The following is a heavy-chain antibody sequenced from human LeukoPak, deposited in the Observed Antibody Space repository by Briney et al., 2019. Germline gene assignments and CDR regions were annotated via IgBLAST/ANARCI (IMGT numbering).Heavy chain of an antibody. J-gene: IGHJ4*02. V-gene: IGHV4-59*01. CDR3: ARAKDSRSRIFDS. Sequence: SETLSLTCAVSDGSIRNYYWSWIRQPPGKGLEWIGYIYYYGTTTYNPSLKGRGTISLDTSKNHFSLILSSVTPTDTAVYYCARAKDSRSRIFDSSGQGTLVTVSS. D-gene: IGHD3-16*02. CDR1: DGSIRNYY. CDR2: IYYYGTT.